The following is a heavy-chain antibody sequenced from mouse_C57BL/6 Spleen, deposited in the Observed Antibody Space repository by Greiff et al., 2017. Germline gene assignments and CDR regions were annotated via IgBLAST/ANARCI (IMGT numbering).Heavy chain of an antibody. D-gene: IGHD2-5*01. CDR3: ARRQVTGAMDY. V-gene: IGHV1-52*01. CDR1: GYTFTSYW. J-gene: IGHJ4*01. CDR2: IDPSDSET. Sequence: QVQLQQPGAELVRPGSSVKLSCEASGYTFTSYWMHWVKQRPIQGLEWIGNIDPSDSETHYNQKFKDKATLTVEKSSSTAYMQLSSLTSEDSAVYYCARRQVTGAMDYWGQGTSVTVSS.